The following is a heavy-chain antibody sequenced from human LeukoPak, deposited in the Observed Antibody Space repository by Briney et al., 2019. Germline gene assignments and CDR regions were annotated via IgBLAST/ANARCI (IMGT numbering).Heavy chain of an antibody. D-gene: IGHD2-8*01. Sequence: PGRSLRLSCAASGFTFSSYAMHWVRQAPGKGLEWVAVISYDGSNKYYADSVKGRFTISRDNSKNTLYLQMNSLRAEDTAVYYGARDACKNGVCYTFDYWGQGTLVTVSS. J-gene: IGHJ4*02. CDR3: ARDACKNGVCYTFDY. CDR2: ISYDGSNK. V-gene: IGHV3-30*01. CDR1: GFTFSSYA.